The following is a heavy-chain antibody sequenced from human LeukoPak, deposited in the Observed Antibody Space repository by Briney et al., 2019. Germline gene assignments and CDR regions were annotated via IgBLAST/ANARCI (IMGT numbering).Heavy chain of an antibody. CDR1: GFTFSSYD. CDR3: AKFGRSISPVN. D-gene: IGHD3-16*01. V-gene: IGHV3-13*01. Sequence: GGSLRLSCAASGFTFSSYDMHWVRQATGKGLEWVSAIGTAGDTYYPGSVKGRFTISRDNAQNSLFLQINSLRAEDTAVYYCAKFGRSISPVNWGQGTLVTVSS. J-gene: IGHJ4*02. CDR2: IGTAGDT.